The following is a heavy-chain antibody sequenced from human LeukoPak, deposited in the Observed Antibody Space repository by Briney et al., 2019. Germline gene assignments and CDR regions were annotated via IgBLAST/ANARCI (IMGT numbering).Heavy chain of an antibody. D-gene: IGHD3-10*01. V-gene: IGHV4-34*01. CDR2: INHSGST. CDR3: ARVHYGSGSKAPFYYYHYMDV. J-gene: IGHJ6*03. Sequence: SETLSLTCAVYGGSFSGYYWSWIRQPPGKGLEWIGEINHSGSTNYNPSLKSRVTISVDTSKNQFFLKLSSVTAADTAVYYCARVHYGSGSKAPFYYYHYMDVWGKGTTVTVSS. CDR1: GGSFSGYY.